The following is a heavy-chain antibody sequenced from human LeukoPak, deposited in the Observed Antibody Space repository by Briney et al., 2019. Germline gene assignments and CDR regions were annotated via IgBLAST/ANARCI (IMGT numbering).Heavy chain of an antibody. D-gene: IGHD1-26*01. CDR3: ARYSGSDNWFDP. CDR2: AYPGDSDT. Sequence: GESLKISCEGSGYRFSDYWIAWVRQMPGKGLEWMGIAYPGDSDTRYNPSFQGQVTLSVDESINTAYLQWSSLKASDTAIYYCARYSGSDNWFDPWGQGTLVTVSS. J-gene: IGHJ5*02. CDR1: GYRFSDYW. V-gene: IGHV5-51*01.